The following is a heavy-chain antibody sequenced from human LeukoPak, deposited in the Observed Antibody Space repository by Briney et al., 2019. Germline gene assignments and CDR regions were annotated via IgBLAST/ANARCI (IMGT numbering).Heavy chain of an antibody. V-gene: IGHV1-18*01. CDR3: GRIQNDYYYYYMGV. Sequence: ASVKVTCKASGYTFTSYGISWVRQAPGQGLEWMGWISAYNGNTNYAQKLQGRVTMTTDTSTSTAYMELRSLRSDDTAVYYCGRIQNDYYYYYMGVWGKGTTVTVSS. J-gene: IGHJ6*03. D-gene: IGHD2-15*01. CDR2: ISAYNGNT. CDR1: GYTFTSYG.